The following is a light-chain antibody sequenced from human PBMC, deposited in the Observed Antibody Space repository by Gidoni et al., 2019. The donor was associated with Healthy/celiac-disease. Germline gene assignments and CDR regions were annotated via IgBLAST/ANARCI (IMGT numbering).Light chain of an antibody. CDR1: QSVSSSY. CDR2: GAS. V-gene: IGKV3-20*01. CDR3: QQYGSSPVT. J-gene: IGKJ4*01. Sequence: EIVWTQSPGTLSLSPGERATLSCRASQSVSSSYLAWYQQNPGQAPRLLIYGASSRATGIPDRFSCSGSGTDFTLTISRLEPEDFAVYYCQQYGSSPVTFGGGTKVEIK.